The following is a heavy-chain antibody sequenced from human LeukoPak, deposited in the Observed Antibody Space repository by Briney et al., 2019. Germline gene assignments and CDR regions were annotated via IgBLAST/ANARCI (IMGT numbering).Heavy chain of an antibody. CDR3: ARDPGRQYSSIADV. Sequence: GGSLRLSCAASGFTFSSYWMSWVRQAPGKGLEWLANIKEDGSKKYYVDSVKGRFTISRDNAKNSLYLQMDSLRAEDTAVYYCARDPGRQYSSIADVWGQGTTVTVSS. D-gene: IGHD6-19*01. CDR1: GFTFSSYW. J-gene: IGHJ6*02. V-gene: IGHV3-7*03. CDR2: IKEDGSKK.